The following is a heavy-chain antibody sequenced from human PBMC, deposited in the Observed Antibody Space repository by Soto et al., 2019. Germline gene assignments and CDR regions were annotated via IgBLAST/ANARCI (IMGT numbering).Heavy chain of an antibody. Sequence: QVQLVQSGAEVKKPGSSVKVSCKASGGTFSSYAISWVRQAPGQGLEWMGGIIPIFGTANYAQKFQGRVTITADKSTSTAYMELSSLRSEDTAVYYCVRDSSYSGSYYWGYFQHWGQGTLVTVSS. D-gene: IGHD1-26*01. CDR2: IIPIFGTA. CDR1: GGTFSSYA. CDR3: VRDSSYSGSYYWGYFQH. J-gene: IGHJ1*01. V-gene: IGHV1-69*06.